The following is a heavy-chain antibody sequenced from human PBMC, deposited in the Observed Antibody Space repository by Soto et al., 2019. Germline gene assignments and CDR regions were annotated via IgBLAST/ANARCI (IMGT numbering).Heavy chain of an antibody. CDR3: ASRPIYSGSSIYYFDY. CDR2: IYHSGST. Sequence: SETLSLTCAVSGGSFSGYYWSWIRQPPGKGLEWIGEIYHSGSTGYKPSLKSRVTISVDRSKDQFSLKLSSVTAADTAVNYCASRPIYSGSSIYYFDYWGQGNLVTVSS. V-gene: IGHV4-34*01. J-gene: IGHJ4*02. CDR1: GGSFSGYY. D-gene: IGHD1-26*01.